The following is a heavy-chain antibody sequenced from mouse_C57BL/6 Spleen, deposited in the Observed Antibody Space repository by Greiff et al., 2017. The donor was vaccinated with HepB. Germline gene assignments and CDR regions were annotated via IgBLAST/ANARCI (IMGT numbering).Heavy chain of an antibody. J-gene: IGHJ2*01. D-gene: IGHD2-1*01. CDR2: IDPSDSYT. Sequence: QVQLKQPGAELVMPGASVKLSCKASGYTFTSYWMHWVKQRPGQGLEWIGEIDPSDSYTNYNQKFKGKSTLTVDKSSSTAYMQLSSLTSEDSAVYYCARKVAGNYGFDYWGQGTTLTVSS. CDR1: GYTFTSYW. V-gene: IGHV1-69*01. CDR3: ARKVAGNYGFDY.